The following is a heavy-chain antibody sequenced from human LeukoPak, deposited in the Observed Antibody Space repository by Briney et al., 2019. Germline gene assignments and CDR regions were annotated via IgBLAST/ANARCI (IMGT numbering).Heavy chain of an antibody. J-gene: IGHJ4*02. V-gene: IGHV1-69-2*01. CDR3: ATTGKYYDSSGSPFDY. CDR2: VDPEDGET. Sequence: ASVKVSCKVSGYTFTDYYMHWVQQAPGKGLEWMGLVDPEDGETIYAEKFQGRVTITADTSTDTAYMELSSLRSEDTAVYYCATTGKYYDSSGSPFDYWGQGTLVIVSS. CDR1: GYTFTDYY. D-gene: IGHD3-22*01.